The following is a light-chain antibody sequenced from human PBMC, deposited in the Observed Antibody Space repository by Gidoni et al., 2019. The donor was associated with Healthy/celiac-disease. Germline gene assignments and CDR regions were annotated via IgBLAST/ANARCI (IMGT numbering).Light chain of an antibody. V-gene: IGKV1-39*01. CDR2: AAS. CDR1: QSISSY. CDR3: QQSYSTPLVT. Sequence: IQIIQSPSSLSASVGDRVTITCRASQSISSYLNWYQQKPGKAPKLLISAASSLQSGVPSRFSGSGSGTDFTLTISSLQPEDFATYYCQQSYSTPLVTFGGGTKVEIK. J-gene: IGKJ4*01.